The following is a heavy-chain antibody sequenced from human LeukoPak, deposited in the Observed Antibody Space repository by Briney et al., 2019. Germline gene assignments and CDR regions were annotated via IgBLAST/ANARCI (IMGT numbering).Heavy chain of an antibody. V-gene: IGHV3-33*01. Sequence: GGSLRLSCAASGFTFSSYGMHWVRQAPGKGLEWVVVIWYDGSNKYYADSVKGRFTISRDNSKNTLYLQMNSLRAEDTAVYYCARDRIRPGFDYWGQGTLVTVSS. D-gene: IGHD1-14*01. CDR3: ARDRIRPGFDY. CDR1: GFTFSSYG. CDR2: IWYDGSNK. J-gene: IGHJ4*02.